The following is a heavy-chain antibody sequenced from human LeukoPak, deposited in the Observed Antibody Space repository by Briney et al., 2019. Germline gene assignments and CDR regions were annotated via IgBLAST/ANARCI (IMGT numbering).Heavy chain of an antibody. CDR2: IKQDRSEK. Sequence: GGALRLSCAASGFSFSNYWMSCVRQAPEKGLEGVANIKQDRSEKYYVDSVKGRFTISRDNAKNSHYLEINSMRAEDTAVYYCALGGYYFSYWGQGTLVTVSS. CDR1: GFSFSNYW. CDR3: ALGGYYFSY. D-gene: IGHD3-22*01. J-gene: IGHJ4*02. V-gene: IGHV3-7*02.